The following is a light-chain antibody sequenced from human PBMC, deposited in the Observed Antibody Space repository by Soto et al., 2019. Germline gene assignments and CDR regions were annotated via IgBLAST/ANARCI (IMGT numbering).Light chain of an antibody. V-gene: IGKV3-11*01. Sequence: EIVLTQSPATLSLSPGERATLSCRASQSVSSYLAWYQQKPGQAPRLLIYGASTRATGIPARFSGSGSGKDFTLTISSLEPEDFAVYYCQQRSTTFGQGTRLEIK. CDR3: QQRSTT. CDR2: GAS. J-gene: IGKJ5*01. CDR1: QSVSSY.